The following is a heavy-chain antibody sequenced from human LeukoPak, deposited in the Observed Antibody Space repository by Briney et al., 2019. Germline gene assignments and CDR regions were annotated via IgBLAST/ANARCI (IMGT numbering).Heavy chain of an antibody. CDR2: INHSGST. D-gene: IGHD6-13*01. V-gene: IGHV4-34*01. CDR3: ARTYSSSWYGDAFDI. CDR1: GGSFSGYY. J-gene: IGHJ3*02. Sequence: PSETLSLTCAVYGGSFSGYYWSWIRQPPGKGLEWIGEINHSGSTNYNPSLKSQVTISVDTSKNQFSLKLSSVTAADTAVYYCARTYSSSWYGDAFDIWGQGTMVTVSS.